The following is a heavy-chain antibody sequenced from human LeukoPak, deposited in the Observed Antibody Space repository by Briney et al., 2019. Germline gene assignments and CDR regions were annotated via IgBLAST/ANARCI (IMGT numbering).Heavy chain of an antibody. CDR3: ARDLARATVVTRDAFYI. J-gene: IGHJ3*02. CDR2: IIPIFGTA. V-gene: IGHV1-69*05. CDR1: GGTFSSYA. Sequence: SVKVSCKACGGTFSSYAISWVRQAPGQRLEWMGGIIPIFGTANYAQKFQGRVTITTDESTSTAYMELSSLRSEDTAVYYCARDLARATVVTRDAFYIWGQGTMVTVSS. D-gene: IGHD4-23*01.